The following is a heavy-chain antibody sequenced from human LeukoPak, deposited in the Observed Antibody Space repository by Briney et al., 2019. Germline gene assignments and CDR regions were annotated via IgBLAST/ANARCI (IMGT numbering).Heavy chain of an antibody. Sequence: ASVKVSCKASGYTFTSYDINWVRQATGQGLGWMGWMNPNSGNTGYAQKFQGRVTMTRNTSISTAYMELSSLRSEDTAVYYCARGRVVRYSGYDYLVDYWGQGTLVTVSS. CDR3: ARGRVVRYSGYDYLVDY. J-gene: IGHJ4*02. CDR1: GYTFTSYD. V-gene: IGHV1-8*01. CDR2: MNPNSGNT. D-gene: IGHD5-12*01.